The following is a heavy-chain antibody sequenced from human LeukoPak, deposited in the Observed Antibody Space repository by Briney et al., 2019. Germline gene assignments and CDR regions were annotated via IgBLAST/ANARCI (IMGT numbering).Heavy chain of an antibody. CDR3: ARLVGGSLYFDS. J-gene: IGHJ4*02. CDR1: GFTFSSYA. D-gene: IGHD1-26*01. CDR2: ISRSGGST. V-gene: IGHV3-64*01. Sequence: PGGALRLSCAAYGFTFSSYAMHWVRQAPGKGLEYVSAISRSGGSTYYANSVKGGFTISRDNSKNPLYLQMGSLRAEDMAVYYCARLVGGSLYFDSWGQGTLVTVSS.